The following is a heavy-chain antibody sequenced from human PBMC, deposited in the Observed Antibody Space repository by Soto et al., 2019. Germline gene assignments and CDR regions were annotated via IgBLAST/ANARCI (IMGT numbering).Heavy chain of an antibody. D-gene: IGHD1-7*01. J-gene: IGHJ6*02. V-gene: IGHV3-23*01. CDR3: AKDMGNGEYKWNYAGMDV. CDR2: ISGSGGST. CDR1: GFTFSSYA. Sequence: GGSLRLSCAASGFTFSSYAMSWVRQAPGKGLEWVSAISGSGGSTYYADSVKGRFTISRDNSKNTLYLQMNSLRAEDTAVYYCAKDMGNGEYKWNYAGMDVWGQGTTVTVSS.